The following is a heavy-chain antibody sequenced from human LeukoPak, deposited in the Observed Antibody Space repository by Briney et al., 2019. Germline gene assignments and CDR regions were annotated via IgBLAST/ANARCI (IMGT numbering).Heavy chain of an antibody. CDR2: INPDGSTT. CDR3: ARVLSGSWDWFDP. V-gene: IGHV3-74*01. D-gene: IGHD3-22*01. J-gene: IGHJ5*02. CDR1: GFTFSRYW. Sequence: GGSLRLSCAASGFTFSRYWIHWVRQAPGKGLEWVSRINPDGSTTTYADSVKGRFTISRDNAKNAVYLQMNSLRAEDTAVYYCARVLSGSWDWFDPWGQGTLVTVSS.